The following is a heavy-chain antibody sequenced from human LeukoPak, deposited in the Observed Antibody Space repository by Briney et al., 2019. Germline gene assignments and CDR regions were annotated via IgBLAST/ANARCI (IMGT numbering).Heavy chain of an antibody. Sequence: PSETLSLTCTVSGGSISSSSYYWGWIRQPPGKGLEWIGYIYYSGSTNYNPSLKSRVTISVDTSKNQFSLKLSSVTAADTAVYYCASGVRYEYDYWGQGTLVTVSS. CDR2: IYYSGST. V-gene: IGHV4-61*05. J-gene: IGHJ4*02. CDR3: ASGVRYEYDY. D-gene: IGHD1-1*01. CDR1: GGSISSSSYY.